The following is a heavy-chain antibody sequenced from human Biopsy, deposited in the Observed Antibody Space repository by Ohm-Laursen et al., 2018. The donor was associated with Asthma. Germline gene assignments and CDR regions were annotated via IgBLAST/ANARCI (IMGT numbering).Heavy chain of an antibody. CDR3: AKAIHGDPVDAFDI. D-gene: IGHD4-17*01. CDR2: IYSGGTS. Sequence: SLRLSCSASGFAVSRDHMFWVRQVPGKGLEWVSVIYSGGTSHTADSVKGRFTISRDNSKNTLYLQMNSLRAEDTAVYYCAKAIHGDPVDAFDIWGQGTMVTVSS. J-gene: IGHJ3*02. CDR1: GFAVSRDH. V-gene: IGHV3-53*01.